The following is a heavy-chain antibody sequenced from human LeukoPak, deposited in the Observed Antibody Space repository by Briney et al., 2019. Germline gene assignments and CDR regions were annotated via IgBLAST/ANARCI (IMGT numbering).Heavy chain of an antibody. CDR1: GFTFSSYA. CDR3: VRGPRYYDDSGFHYGVFDI. J-gene: IGHJ3*02. Sequence: GGSLRLSCAASGFTFSSYAMSWVRQAPGKGLEWVSVISGSGDNTYYADSVKGRFIISRDNSKNTLSLQMNSLTADDTAVYYCVRGPRYYDDSGFHYGVFDIWGQGTLVTVSS. V-gene: IGHV3-23*01. D-gene: IGHD3-16*01. CDR2: ISGSGDNT.